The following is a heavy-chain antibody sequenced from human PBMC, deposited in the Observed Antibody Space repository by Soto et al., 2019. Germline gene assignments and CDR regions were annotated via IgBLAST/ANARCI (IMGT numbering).Heavy chain of an antibody. D-gene: IGHD2-2*01. CDR3: AKEKEYQLLQYFDY. J-gene: IGHJ4*02. CDR1: GFTFSSYG. CDR2: ISYDGSNK. Sequence: PGGSLRLSCAASGFTFSSYGMHWVRQAPGKGLEWVAVISYDGSNKYYADSVKGRFTISRDNSKNTLYLQMNSLRAEDTAVYYCAKEKEYQLLQYFDYWGQGTLVTVSS. V-gene: IGHV3-30*18.